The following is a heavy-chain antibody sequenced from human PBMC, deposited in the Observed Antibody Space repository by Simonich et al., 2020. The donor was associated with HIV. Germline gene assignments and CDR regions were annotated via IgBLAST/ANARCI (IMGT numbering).Heavy chain of an antibody. J-gene: IGHJ4*02. Sequence: QVQLQQWGAGLLKASETLSLTCAVYGGSFNDYSWSWIRQPLGKGLGWIGEIHHSGSTNYNSSVKSRVTISVDTSKKQFSVKLNSVTAADTAVYYCARGRYYYGSGSYRYYFDSWGQGTLVTVSS. CDR2: IHHSGST. V-gene: IGHV4-34*01. CDR3: ARGRYYYGSGSYRYYFDS. D-gene: IGHD3-10*01. CDR1: GGSFNDYS.